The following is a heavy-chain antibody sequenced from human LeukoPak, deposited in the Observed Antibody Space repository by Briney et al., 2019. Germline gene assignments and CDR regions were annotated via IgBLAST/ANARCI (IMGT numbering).Heavy chain of an antibody. Sequence: GGSLRLSCAASGFTSNNYSMNWVRQAPGKGLEWVSSISNSSSYIYYADSVKGRFTISRDNAKNSLYLQMNSLRAEDTGVYYCARRVAVADNYFDYWGQGTLVTVSS. CDR3: ARRVAVADNYFDY. J-gene: IGHJ4*02. CDR1: GFTSNNYS. D-gene: IGHD6-19*01. CDR2: ISNSSSYI. V-gene: IGHV3-21*01.